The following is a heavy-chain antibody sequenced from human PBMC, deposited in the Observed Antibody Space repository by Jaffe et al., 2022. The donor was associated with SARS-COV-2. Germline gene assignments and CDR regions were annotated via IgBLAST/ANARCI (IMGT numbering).Heavy chain of an antibody. J-gene: IGHJ6*02. CDR2: IDPSDSYT. Sequence: EVQLVQSGAEVKKPGESLRISCKGSGYSFTSYWISWVRQMPGKGLEWMGRIDPSDSYTNYSPSFQGHVTISADKSISTAYLQWSSLKASDTAMYYCASLIAAAGTSYYYYGMDVWGQGTTVTVSS. CDR1: GYSFTSYW. V-gene: IGHV5-10-1*03. CDR3: ASLIAAAGTSYYYYGMDV. D-gene: IGHD6-13*01.